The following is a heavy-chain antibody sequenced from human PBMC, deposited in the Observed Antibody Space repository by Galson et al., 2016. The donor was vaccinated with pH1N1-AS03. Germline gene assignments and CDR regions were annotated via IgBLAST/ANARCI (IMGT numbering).Heavy chain of an antibody. V-gene: IGHV2-5*02. CDR2: IYWDDDK. CDR1: GFSLSTSEVG. CDR3: AHFLYGDYATWFDP. D-gene: IGHD4-17*01. Sequence: PALVKPTQTLTLTCTFSGFSLSTSEVGVGWIRQPPGKALEWLALIYWDDDKHYSPSPKSRLPITEDTSKNQVVLTMTNMDPVDTATYYCAHFLYGDYATWFDPWGQGTLVTVSS. J-gene: IGHJ5*02.